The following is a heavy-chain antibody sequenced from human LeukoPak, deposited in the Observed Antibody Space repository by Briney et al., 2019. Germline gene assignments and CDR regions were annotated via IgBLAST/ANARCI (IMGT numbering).Heavy chain of an antibody. J-gene: IGHJ4*02. CDR1: GGTFSSYA. CDR3: ARSPPYYYDSSGYYLLDY. V-gene: IGHV1-69*04. CDR2: IIPILGIA. D-gene: IGHD3-22*01. Sequence: ASVKVSCKASGGTFSSYAISWVRQAPGQGLEWMGRIIPILGIANYAQKFQGRVTITADKSTSTAYMELSSLRSEDTAVYYCARSPPYYYDSSGYYLLDYWGQGTLVTVSS.